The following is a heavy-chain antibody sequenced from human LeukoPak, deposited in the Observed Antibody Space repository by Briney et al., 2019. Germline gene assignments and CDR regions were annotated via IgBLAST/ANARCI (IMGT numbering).Heavy chain of an antibody. D-gene: IGHD6-19*01. CDR3: ARGGKQWLVKGFDY. CDR2: INHSGST. J-gene: IGHJ4*02. Sequence: SETLSLTCAVYGGSFSGYYWSWIRQPPGKGLEWIGEINHSGSTNYNPSLKSRVTISVDTSKNQFSLKLSSVAAADTAVYYCARGGKQWLVKGFDYWGQGTLVTVSS. V-gene: IGHV4-34*01. CDR1: GGSFSGYY.